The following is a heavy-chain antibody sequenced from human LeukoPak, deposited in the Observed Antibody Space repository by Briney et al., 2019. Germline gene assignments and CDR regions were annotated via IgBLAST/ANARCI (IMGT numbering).Heavy chain of an antibody. V-gene: IGHV4-34*01. CDR3: ARPRMYYYDSSGYFY. CDR1: GGSFSGYY. CDR2: INHSGST. Sequence: SETLSLTCAVYGGSFSGYYWSWIRQPPGKGLEWIGEINHSGSTNYNPSLKSRVTISVDTSKNQFSLKLSSVTAADTAVYYCARPRMYYYDSSGYFYWGQGTLVTVSS. D-gene: IGHD3-22*01. J-gene: IGHJ4*02.